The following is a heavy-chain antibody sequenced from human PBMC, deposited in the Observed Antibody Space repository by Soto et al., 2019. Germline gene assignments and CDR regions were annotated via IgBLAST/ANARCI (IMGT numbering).Heavy chain of an antibody. CDR1: GFTFSYHA. D-gene: IGHD4-4*01. V-gene: IGHV3-30-3*01. J-gene: IGHJ6*04. Sequence: QVQLVESGGGVVQPGRSLRLSCAASGFTFSYHALNWVRQAPGKGLEWVAVISYDGDNNYIAESVKGRFTISRDNSKNTVSPPMNSLRSEDTAMNFWARVTTTSGFSAMDVWGSGTRVTVSS. CDR3: ARVTTTSGFSAMDV. CDR2: ISYDGDNN.